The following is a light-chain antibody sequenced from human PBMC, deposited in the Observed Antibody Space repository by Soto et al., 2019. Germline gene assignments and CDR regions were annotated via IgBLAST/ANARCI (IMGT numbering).Light chain of an antibody. V-gene: IGKV3-20*01. Sequence: ESVLTQSPGTLSLSPGERATLSCRASQSVSSGYLAWYQQKPGQAPRLLIYGASSRATGIPDRFSGSGSGTDFPLTISRLQPEDFAVYYCHQYGSSAWTFGQGTKV. CDR1: QSVSSGY. J-gene: IGKJ1*01. CDR2: GAS. CDR3: HQYGSSAWT.